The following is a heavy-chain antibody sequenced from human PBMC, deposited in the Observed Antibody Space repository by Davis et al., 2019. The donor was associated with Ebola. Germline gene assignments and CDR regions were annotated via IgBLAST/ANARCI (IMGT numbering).Heavy chain of an antibody. Sequence: GSLRLSCAASGFTFSNAWMSWVRQAPGKGLEWIGYYYYTGSTYYNPSLKSRVSISVDTSKNQFSLKLSSVTAADTAVYYCARVIPPDNWFDPWGQGTLVTVSS. V-gene: IGHV4-59*12. CDR3: ARVIPPDNWFDP. D-gene: IGHD1-14*01. CDR1: GFTFSNAW. CDR2: YYYTGST. J-gene: IGHJ5*02.